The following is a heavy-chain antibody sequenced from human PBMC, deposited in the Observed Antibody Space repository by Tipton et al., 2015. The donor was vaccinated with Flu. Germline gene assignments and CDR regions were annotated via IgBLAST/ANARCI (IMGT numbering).Heavy chain of an antibody. J-gene: IGHJ4*02. V-gene: IGHV4-59*01. CDR2: IHHTGTT. Sequence: LRLSCTVPGVSITANYWSWVRQPPGRGLEWIGYIHHTGTTNYSPSLGGRVTMSIDMSQNQFSLTLASVTAADTAIYYCARGRDFYGAADSSLGYWGQGTLVTVSS. D-gene: IGHD3-10*01. CDR1: GVSITANY. CDR3: ARGRDFYGAADSSLGY.